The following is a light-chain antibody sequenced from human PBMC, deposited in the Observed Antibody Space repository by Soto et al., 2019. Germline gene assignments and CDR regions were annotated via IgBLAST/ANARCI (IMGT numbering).Light chain of an antibody. V-gene: IGLV2-14*01. J-gene: IGLJ1*01. CDR1: SIDVGGYNY. CDR3: SSYTSSSTYV. CDR2: EVS. Sequence: QSALTQPASVSGSPGQSITISCTGTSIDVGGYNYVSWYQQHPGKAPKLMIYEVSNRPSGVSNRFSGSKSGNTASLTISGLQAEDEADYYCSSYTSSSTYVFGTGTKLNVL.